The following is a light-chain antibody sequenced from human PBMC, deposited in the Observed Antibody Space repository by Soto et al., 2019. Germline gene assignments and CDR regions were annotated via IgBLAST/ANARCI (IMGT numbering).Light chain of an antibody. CDR2: EVS. Sequence: QSALTQPASVSGSPGQSITISCTGTSSDVGGYNYVSWYQQHPGKAPKLMIYEVSNRPSGVSNRFSGSKSGNTASLTISGLQAEDEADSYCSSYTSRSTLAYVFGSGTKVTVL. J-gene: IGLJ1*01. CDR3: SSYTSRSTLAYV. V-gene: IGLV2-14*01. CDR1: SSDVGGYNY.